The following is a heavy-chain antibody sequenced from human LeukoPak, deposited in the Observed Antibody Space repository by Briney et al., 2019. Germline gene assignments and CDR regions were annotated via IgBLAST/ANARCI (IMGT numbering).Heavy chain of an antibody. CDR1: GFTFSSYS. CDR3: ARDHALNMYGDYGYYFDY. V-gene: IGHV3-21*01. CDR2: ISSSSSYI. D-gene: IGHD4-17*01. Sequence: GGSLRLSCAASGFTFSSYSMNWVRQAPGKGLEWVSSISSSSSYIYYADSVKGRFTISRDNAKNSLYLQMNSLRAEDTAVYYCARDHALNMYGDYGYYFDYWGQGTLVTVSS. J-gene: IGHJ4*02.